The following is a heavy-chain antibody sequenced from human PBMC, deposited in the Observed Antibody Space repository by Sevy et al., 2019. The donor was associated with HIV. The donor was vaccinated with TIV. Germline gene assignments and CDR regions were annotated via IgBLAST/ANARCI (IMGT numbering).Heavy chain of an antibody. CDR3: ARVHAHYDKGFDP. V-gene: IGHV3-48*03. CDR2: ISSSGTTI. D-gene: IGHD3-22*01. Sequence: SGYLRLSCEASGFTFSSYEMNWVRQAPGKGLEWVSYISSSGTTIKYADSVKGRFTISRDNAKNSLYMQMNRLTAEDTAVYYCARVHAHYDKGFDPWGQGTLVAVSS. J-gene: IGHJ5*02. CDR1: GFTFSSYE.